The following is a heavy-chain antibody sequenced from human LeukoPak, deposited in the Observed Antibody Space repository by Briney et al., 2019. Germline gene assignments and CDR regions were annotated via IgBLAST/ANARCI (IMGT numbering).Heavy chain of an antibody. V-gene: IGHV3-23*01. J-gene: IGHJ4*02. CDR2: ISGSGGST. CDR1: GFTFSSYG. CDR3: ARDLYRIVVVPHYFDY. Sequence: GGSLRLSCAASGFTFSSYGMSWVRQAPGKGLEWVSAISGSGGSTYYADSVKGRFTISRDNAKNSLYLQMNSLRAEDTAVYYCARDLYRIVVVPHYFDYWGQGTLVTVSS. D-gene: IGHD3-22*01.